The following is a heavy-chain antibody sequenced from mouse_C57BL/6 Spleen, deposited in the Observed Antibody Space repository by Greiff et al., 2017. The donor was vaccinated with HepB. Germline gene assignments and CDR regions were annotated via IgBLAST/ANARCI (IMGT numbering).Heavy chain of an antibody. CDR1: GYSFTGYY. Sequence: VHVKQSGPELVKPGASVKISCKASGYSFTGYYMNWVKQSPEKSLEWIGEINPSTGGTTYNQKFKAKATLTVDKSSSTAYMQLKSLTSEDSAVYYCARGGDDGWDYWGQGTTLTVSS. CDR3: ARGGDDGWDY. J-gene: IGHJ2*01. V-gene: IGHV1-42*01. D-gene: IGHD2-3*01. CDR2: INPSTGGT.